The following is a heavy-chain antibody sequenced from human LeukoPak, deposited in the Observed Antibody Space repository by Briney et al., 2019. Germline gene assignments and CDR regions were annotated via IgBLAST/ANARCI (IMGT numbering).Heavy chain of an antibody. CDR1: GFRFSSQA. V-gene: IGHV3-23*01. CDR3: AKDLDIVATITGN. Sequence: PGGPLRLSCAASGFRFSSQAMSWVRQAPGKGLEGVSGVGGRGGRTYYADSVKGRFTISRDNSKNTLYLQMNSLRAEDTAVYYCAKDLDIVATITGNWGQGTLVTVSS. CDR2: VGGRGGRT. D-gene: IGHD5-12*01. J-gene: IGHJ4*02.